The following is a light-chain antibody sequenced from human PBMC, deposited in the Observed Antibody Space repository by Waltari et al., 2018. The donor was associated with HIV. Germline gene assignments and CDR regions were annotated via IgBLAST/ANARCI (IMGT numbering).Light chain of an antibody. CDR1: QGISRY. Sequence: DIHLTQSPYILSASVGERVTITCRASQGISRYVAWYQQKPGKATKLLIYGASTLQGGVPSRFSGSGSGTDFTLTINSLQPEDFATYYCQQIKSVPLTFGGGTKV. CDR3: QQIKSVPLT. V-gene: IGKV1-9*01. CDR2: GAS. J-gene: IGKJ4*01.